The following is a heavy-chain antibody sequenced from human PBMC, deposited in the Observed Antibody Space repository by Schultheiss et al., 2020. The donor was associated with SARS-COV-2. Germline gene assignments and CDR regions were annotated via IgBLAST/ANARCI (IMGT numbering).Heavy chain of an antibody. CDR3: AREEPFREFDY. J-gene: IGHJ4*02. CDR1: GFTFSSYG. V-gene: IGHV3-30*03. D-gene: IGHD3-10*01. Sequence: GGSLRLSCAASGFTFSSYGMHWVRQAPGKGLEWVAVISYDGSNKYYADSVKGRFTISRDNSKNTLYLQMNSLRAEDTAVYYCAREEPFREFDYWGQGTPVTVSS. CDR2: ISYDGSNK.